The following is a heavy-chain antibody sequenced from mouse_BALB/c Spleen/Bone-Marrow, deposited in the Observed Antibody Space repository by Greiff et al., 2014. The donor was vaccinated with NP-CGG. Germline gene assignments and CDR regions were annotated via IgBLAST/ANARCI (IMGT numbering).Heavy chain of an antibody. CDR2: IWGDGST. J-gene: IGHJ4*01. Sequence: QVQLKHSGPGLVAPSQSLSITCTVSGFSLTGYGVSWVRQPPGKGLEWLGMIWGDGSTDYNSALKSRLSISKDNSKSQVLLKMNSLQTDDTARYYCARDSFLITRALDYWGQGTSVTVSS. V-gene: IGHV2-6-7*01. CDR3: ARDSFLITRALDY. D-gene: IGHD2-4*01. CDR1: GFSLTGYG.